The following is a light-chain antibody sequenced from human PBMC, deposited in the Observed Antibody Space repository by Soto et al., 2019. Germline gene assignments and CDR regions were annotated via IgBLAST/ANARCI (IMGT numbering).Light chain of an antibody. CDR2: KIP. Sequence: DIVLTQTPLSSPVTLGQPASISCRSSQSLVHGDGNTYLIWLHQRPGQPPRLLIHKIPIRFSGVSDRFSGSRAGTYFTLIISRVEAAVVGIYYCMQSFHFPRTFGQGPKLHI. V-gene: IGKV2-24*01. J-gene: IGKJ1*01. CDR3: MQSFHFPRT. CDR1: QSLVHGDGNTY.